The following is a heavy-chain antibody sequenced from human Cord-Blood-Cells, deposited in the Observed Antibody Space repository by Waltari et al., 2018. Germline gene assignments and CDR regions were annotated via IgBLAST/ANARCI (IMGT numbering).Heavy chain of an antibody. J-gene: IGHJ6*02. Sequence: QVQLVQSGAEVKKPGSSVKVSCKASGGTFSSYAISWVRQAPGPGLEWMGGIIPIFGTAKYAQKFQGRVMITADKSTSTAYMELSSLRSEDTAVYYCASPYYDILTGPSYYYYYYGMDVWGQGTTVTVSS. D-gene: IGHD3-9*01. CDR3: ASPYYDILTGPSYYYYYYGMDV. CDR2: IIPIFGTA. CDR1: GGTFSSYA. V-gene: IGHV1-69*06.